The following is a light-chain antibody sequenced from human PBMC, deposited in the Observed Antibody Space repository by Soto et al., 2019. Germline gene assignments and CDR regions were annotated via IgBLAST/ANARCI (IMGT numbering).Light chain of an antibody. CDR3: QQYNVWPPWT. CDR2: GAI. Sequence: EIVMTQSPATLSVSPGERVTLSCRASQNVRRNLAWYQQKPGQAPSLLIFGAITRATGVPARFSGSGSGTEFTLTISSLQSEDSAIYYCQQYNVWPPWTFGQGTKVEI. J-gene: IGKJ1*01. V-gene: IGKV3-15*01. CDR1: QNVRRN.